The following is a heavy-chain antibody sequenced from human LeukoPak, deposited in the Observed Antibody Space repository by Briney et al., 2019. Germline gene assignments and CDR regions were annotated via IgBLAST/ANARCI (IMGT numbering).Heavy chain of an antibody. J-gene: IGHJ4*02. CDR2: IYYSGST. V-gene: IGHV4-39*01. CDR3: ARLRVEARGGGFDY. D-gene: IGHD1-26*01. Sequence: SETLSLTCTVSGGSISSSSYYWGWIRQPPGKGLEWIGSIYYSGSTYYNPSLKSRVTLSVDTSKNQFSLKLSAVTAADTAVYYGARLRVEARGGGFDYWGQGTPVTVSS. CDR1: GGSISSSSYY.